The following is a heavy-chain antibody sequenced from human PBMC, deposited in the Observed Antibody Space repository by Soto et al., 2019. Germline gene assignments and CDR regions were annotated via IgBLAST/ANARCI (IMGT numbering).Heavy chain of an antibody. Sequence: ASETLSLTGGVCGGSCRNYYWLWVRPPPGKGLEWIGEVNHSAEATYTPSLQSRVSIYLDTSNKHFSLKLTSVTAADTAIYFCARAGRFPRSWFDPRGQGTQVTVSS. D-gene: IGHD3-10*01. V-gene: IGHV4-34*01. J-gene: IGHJ5*02. CDR3: ARAGRFPRSWFDP. CDR1: GGSCRNYY. CDR2: VNHSAEA.